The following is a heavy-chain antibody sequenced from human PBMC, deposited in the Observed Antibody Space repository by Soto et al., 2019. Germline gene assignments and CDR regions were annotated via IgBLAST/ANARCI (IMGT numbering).Heavy chain of an antibody. D-gene: IGHD6-13*01. CDR2: IYLSGFT. V-gene: IGHV4-30-4*08. CDR3: ARAAAGFFDY. Sequence: SETLSLTCTVSGGSITSSKHYWSWIRQHPGKGLEWIGYIYLSGFTYSNPSLKSQVSMSIDTSKNEFSLKLSSVTAADTAVYYCARAAAGFFDYWGQGTLVTVSS. J-gene: IGHJ4*02. CDR1: GGSITSSKHY.